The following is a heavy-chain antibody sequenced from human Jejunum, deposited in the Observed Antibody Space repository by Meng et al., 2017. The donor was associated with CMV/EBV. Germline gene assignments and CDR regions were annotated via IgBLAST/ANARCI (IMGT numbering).Heavy chain of an antibody. V-gene: IGHV3-7*01. CDR2: IKGDGSES. CDR3: ARDASGYPLDH. J-gene: IGHJ4*02. CDR1: GFIFSDNW. Sequence: AASGFIFSDNWMTWVRQAPGKGLEWVANIKGDGSESWYVDSLKGRFVISRDNAKNSLYLQMNSLRVEDTAVYYCARDASGYPLDHWGQGTLVTVSS. D-gene: IGHD3-22*01.